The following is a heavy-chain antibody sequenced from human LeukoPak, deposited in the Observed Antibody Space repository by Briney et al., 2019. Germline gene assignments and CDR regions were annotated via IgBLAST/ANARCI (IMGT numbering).Heavy chain of an antibody. D-gene: IGHD2-2*01. CDR3: ARDRYCSSTSCYPDAFDI. V-gene: IGHV4-34*01. Sequence: SETLSLTCAVYGGSFSGYYWSWIRQPPGKGLEWIGEINHSGSTNYNPSLKSRVTISVDTSKNQFSLKLSSVTAADTAVYYCARDRYCSSTSCYPDAFDIWGQGTMVTVSS. CDR2: INHSGST. CDR1: GGSFSGYY. J-gene: IGHJ3*02.